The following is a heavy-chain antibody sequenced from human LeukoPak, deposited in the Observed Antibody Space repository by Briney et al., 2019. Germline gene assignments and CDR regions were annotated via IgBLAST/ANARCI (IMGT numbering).Heavy chain of an antibody. Sequence: GGSLRLSCAASGLTFSSYAMSWVRQAPGKGLEWVSGISGGGGSTYYVDSVKGRFTISRDKSKNTLFLRMDILRAEDTAVYYCAKVGGYHPIGDVFDIWGQGTMVTVSS. CDR2: ISGGGGST. V-gene: IGHV3-23*01. J-gene: IGHJ3*02. CDR3: AKVGGYHPIGDVFDI. CDR1: GLTFSSYA. D-gene: IGHD3-22*01.